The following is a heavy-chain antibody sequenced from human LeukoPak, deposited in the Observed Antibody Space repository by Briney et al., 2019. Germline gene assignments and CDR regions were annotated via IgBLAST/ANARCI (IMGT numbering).Heavy chain of an antibody. V-gene: IGHV1-2*02. Sequence: ASVKVPCKASVYTFTGYYMHWVRQAPGQGLEWMGWIYPNSGGTNYAQKFQGRVTMTRDTSISTAYMELSRLRSDDTAVYYCARSEQFPYYMDVWGKGTTVTVSS. CDR1: VYTFTGYY. J-gene: IGHJ6*03. D-gene: IGHD6-19*01. CDR2: IYPNSGGT. CDR3: ARSEQFPYYMDV.